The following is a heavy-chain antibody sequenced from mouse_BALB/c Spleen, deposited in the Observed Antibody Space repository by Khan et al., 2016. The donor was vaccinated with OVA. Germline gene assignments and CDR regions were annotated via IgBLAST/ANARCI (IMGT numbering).Heavy chain of an antibody. J-gene: IGHJ1*01. CDR3: ARWGGNCHWDFDV. V-gene: IGHV5-17*02. CDR1: GFTFSSFG. Sequence: EVELVESGGGLVQPGGSRKLSCAASGFTFSSFGMHWVRQAPKKGLEWVAYISRGSSTIYYVDTVKGRFTISRDNPKSTLFLQMTRLRSEDTAMDYCARWGGNCHWDFDVWGAGTSVTVSS. D-gene: IGHD2-1*01. CDR2: ISRGSSTI.